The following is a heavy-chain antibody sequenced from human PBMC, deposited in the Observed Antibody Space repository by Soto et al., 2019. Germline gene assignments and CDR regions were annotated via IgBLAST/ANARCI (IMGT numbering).Heavy chain of an antibody. D-gene: IGHD2-15*01. J-gene: IGHJ5*01. V-gene: IGHV4-30-4*01. CDR3: ARGRYCLTGRCFPNWFDS. CDR1: GDSISTVDYF. CDR2: IYKSTTT. Sequence: SETLSLTCSVSGDSISTVDYFWAWIRQPPGQALEYIGYIYKSTTTYYNPSFESRVAISLDTSKSQFSLTVTSVTAADTAVYFCARGRYCLTGRCFPNWFDSWGRGTLVTVSS.